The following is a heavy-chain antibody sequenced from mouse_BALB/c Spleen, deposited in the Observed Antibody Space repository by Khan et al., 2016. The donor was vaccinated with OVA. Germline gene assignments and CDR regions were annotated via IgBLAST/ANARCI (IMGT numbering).Heavy chain of an antibody. D-gene: IGHD1-1*01. Sequence: EVELVESGGDLVKPGGSLKLSCAASGFTFSTYGMPWVRQTPDRSLEWVATVSTGGTYTYYLDSVKGRFTISRDNAKNTLYLQMSSLKSEDEAMFYCTGLDYYYDSEGLAYWGQGTLVTVSA. CDR2: VSTGGTYT. V-gene: IGHV5-6*01. CDR3: TGLDYYYDSEGLAY. J-gene: IGHJ3*01. CDR1: GFTFSTYG.